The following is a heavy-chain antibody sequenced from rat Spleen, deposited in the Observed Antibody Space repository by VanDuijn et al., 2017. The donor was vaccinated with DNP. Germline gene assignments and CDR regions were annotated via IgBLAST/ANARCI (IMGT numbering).Heavy chain of an antibody. CDR2: ITNNGGSV. V-gene: IGHV5-20*01. Sequence: EVQLVESGGGLVQPGRSLKLSCAASGFTFSDYYMAWVRQAPMKGLAWVASITNNGGSVDYGDSVKGRFIISRDNAKNILYLEMDSLRSEDTATYYCSTLTGAHWGQGTLVTVSS. CDR3: STLTGAH. D-gene: IGHD1-11*01. J-gene: IGHJ3*01. CDR1: GFTFSDYY.